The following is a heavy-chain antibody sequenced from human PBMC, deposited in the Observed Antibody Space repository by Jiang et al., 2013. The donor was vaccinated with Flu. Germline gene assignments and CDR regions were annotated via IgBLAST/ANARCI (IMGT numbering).Heavy chain of an antibody. V-gene: IGHV4-59*08. D-gene: IGHD3-10*01. CDR3: ARPHASGSWVRY. Sequence: GSGLVKPSETLSLTCTVSGDSISNYYWTWIRQPPGKGLEWIGYIYHSGTTNYNPSLQSRVTISVDTSKNQFSLRLNSVTAADTAVYYCARPHASGSWVRYWGQGTLVTVSS. J-gene: IGHJ4*02. CDR1: GDSISNYY. CDR2: IYHSGTT.